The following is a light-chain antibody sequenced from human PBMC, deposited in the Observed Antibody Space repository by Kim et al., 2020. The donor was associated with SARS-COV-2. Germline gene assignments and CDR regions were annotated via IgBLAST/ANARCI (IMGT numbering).Light chain of an antibody. CDR1: TGAVTSGHY. Sequence: QAVVTQEPSLTVSPGGTVTLTCGSSTGAVTSGHYPYWFQQKPGQAPRTLIYATNNKHSWTPARFSGSLLGGKAALTLSGAQPEDEADYYCLLSYSGARVFGGGTQLTVL. CDR3: LLSYSGARV. CDR2: ATN. J-gene: IGLJ2*01. V-gene: IGLV7-46*01.